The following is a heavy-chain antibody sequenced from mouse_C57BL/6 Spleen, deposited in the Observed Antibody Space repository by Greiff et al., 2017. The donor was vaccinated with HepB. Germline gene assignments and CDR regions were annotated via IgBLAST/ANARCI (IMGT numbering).Heavy chain of an antibody. CDR3: TRLGVYYDYDGY. Sequence: VQLQQPGAELVMPGASVKLSCKASGYTFTSYWMHWVKQRPGQGLEWIGEIDPSDSYTNYNQKFKGKSTLTVDKSSSTAYMQLSSLTSEDSAVYYCTRLGVYYDYDGYWGQGTTLTVSS. CDR2: IDPSDSYT. CDR1: GYTFTSYW. J-gene: IGHJ2*01. D-gene: IGHD2-4*01. V-gene: IGHV1-69*01.